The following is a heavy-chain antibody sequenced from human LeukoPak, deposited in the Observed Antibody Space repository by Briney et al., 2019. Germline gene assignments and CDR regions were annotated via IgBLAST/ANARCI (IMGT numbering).Heavy chain of an antibody. Sequence: GGSLRLSCAASRLTFSSYGMSWVRQAPGKGLEWVSAISDSGGSTYYADSVKGRFTLSRDNSKNTLYLQMYSLRDEDTAVYYCAKVSFWTAFDIWGQGTMVTVSS. CDR3: AKVSFWTAFDI. CDR2: ISDSGGST. V-gene: IGHV3-23*01. CDR1: RLTFSSYG. J-gene: IGHJ3*02. D-gene: IGHD3/OR15-3a*01.